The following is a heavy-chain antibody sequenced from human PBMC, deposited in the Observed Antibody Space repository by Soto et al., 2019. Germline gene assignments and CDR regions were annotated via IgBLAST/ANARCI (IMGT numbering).Heavy chain of an antibody. CDR1: GYSVTNYG. Sequence: QLQLVQSGAEVKKPGATVKVSCTASGYSVTNYGINWVRQAPGQGLEWMGCISGYTGNAHYSQKFQGRVTMTTDTSTTTAYMELRSLRSDDTALYYSETGGGALDIWGQGTMVTVSS. CDR2: ISGYTGNA. CDR3: ETGGGALDI. D-gene: IGHD3-16*01. V-gene: IGHV1-18*01. J-gene: IGHJ3*02.